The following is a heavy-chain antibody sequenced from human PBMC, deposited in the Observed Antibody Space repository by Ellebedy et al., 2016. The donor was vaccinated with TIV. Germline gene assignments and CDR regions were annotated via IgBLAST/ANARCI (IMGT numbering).Heavy chain of an antibody. J-gene: IGHJ4*02. V-gene: IGHV3-30-3*01. CDR2: LSFDGSSE. Sequence: GESLKISCAASGFTFNNYAMHWVRQAPGKGLEWVAVLSFDGSSEFYADSVKGRFTISSDNSMTTLYLEMNSLRAEETAVYYCARDLDKSSGWYGGAAYWGQGTLVTVSS. CDR3: ARDLDKSSGWYGGAAY. D-gene: IGHD6-19*01. CDR1: GFTFNNYA.